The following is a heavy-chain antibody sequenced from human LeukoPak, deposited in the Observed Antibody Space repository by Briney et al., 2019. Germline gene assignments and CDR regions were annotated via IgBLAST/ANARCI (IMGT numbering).Heavy chain of an antibody. Sequence: GGSLRLSCAASGFTFSSYWMSWVRQAPGKGLEWVANIKQDGSEKYYVDSVKGRFTISRDNAKNSLYLQMNSLRAEDTAVYYCARVTDSEGSSWAHDAFDIWGQGTMVTVSS. J-gene: IGHJ3*02. V-gene: IGHV3-7*01. CDR2: IKQDGSEK. D-gene: IGHD6-13*01. CDR3: ARVTDSEGSSWAHDAFDI. CDR1: GFTFSSYW.